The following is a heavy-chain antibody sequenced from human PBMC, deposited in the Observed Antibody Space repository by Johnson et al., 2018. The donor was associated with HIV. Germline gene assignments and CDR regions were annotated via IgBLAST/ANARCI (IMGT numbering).Heavy chain of an antibody. CDR1: GFTFSTFG. J-gene: IGHJ3*02. D-gene: IGHD2-21*01. CDR2: IRYDGSNK. V-gene: IGHV3-30*02. Sequence: QVQLVESGGGVVQPGGSLRLSCAASGFTFSTFGMHWVRQAPGKGLEWVAFIRYDGSNKYYADSVKGRFTISRDNSKNTLYLQMKSLRAEDTAVYYFAKAHCPVCDGFDIWGQGTMVTVSS. CDR3: AKAHCPVCDGFDI.